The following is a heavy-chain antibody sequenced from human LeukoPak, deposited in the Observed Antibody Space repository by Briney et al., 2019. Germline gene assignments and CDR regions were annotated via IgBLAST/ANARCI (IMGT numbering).Heavy chain of an antibody. V-gene: IGHV4-59*04. CDR2: VYYGGST. CDR3: SFNLGSGSYAFDI. J-gene: IGHJ3*02. D-gene: IGHD3-10*01. CDR1: GDSMSNYF. Sequence: KPSETLSLTCSVSGDSMSNYFWSWIRQPPGKGLEWIGSVYYGGSTYYSPSLKSRLTISLDTSKHQFSLELSSVNAADTAAYYCSFNLGSGSYAFDIWGHGTMVTVSS.